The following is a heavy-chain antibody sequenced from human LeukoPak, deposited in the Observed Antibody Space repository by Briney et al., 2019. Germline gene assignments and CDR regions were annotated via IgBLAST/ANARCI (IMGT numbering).Heavy chain of an antibody. V-gene: IGHV4-4*07. D-gene: IGHD2-2*01. J-gene: IGHJ4*02. CDR2: IYTSGST. CDR1: GVSISSYY. CDR3: ARARCSSTSCPLDY. Sequence: PSETLSLTCTVSGVSISSYYWSWIRQPAGKGLEWIGRIYTSGSTNYNPSLKSRVTMSVDTSKNQFSLKLSSVTAADTAVYYCARARCSSTSCPLDYWGQGTLVTVSS.